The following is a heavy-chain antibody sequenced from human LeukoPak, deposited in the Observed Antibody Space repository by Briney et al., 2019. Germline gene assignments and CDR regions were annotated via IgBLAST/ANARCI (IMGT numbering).Heavy chain of an antibody. J-gene: IGHJ4*02. V-gene: IGHV3-7*01. CDR3: ATSHDSAGND. Sequence: GGSLRLSCAASGFAFSDFWMSWVRQAPGKGLEWVANIRHDGNAKNFVPSVRGRFTISRDNAKNSLYLQMNSLTVEDTAVYYCATSHDSAGNDWGQGTLVTVSS. D-gene: IGHD2-15*01. CDR2: IRHDGNAK. CDR1: GFAFSDFW.